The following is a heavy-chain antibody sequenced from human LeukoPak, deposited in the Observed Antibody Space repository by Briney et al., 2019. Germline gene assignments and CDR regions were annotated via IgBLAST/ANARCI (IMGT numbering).Heavy chain of an antibody. CDR1: GGSISSHF. CDR2: IYYSGTT. V-gene: IGHV4-59*11. Sequence: SETLSLTCTVSGGSISSHFWTWIRQPPGKGLEWIGYIYYSGTTNYNPSLKSRVSISVDTSKNEFSLRLSSVTAADTAVYYCARDFLACSRASCLNWFDPWGQGTLVTVSS. D-gene: IGHD2-2*01. J-gene: IGHJ5*02. CDR3: ARDFLACSRASCLNWFDP.